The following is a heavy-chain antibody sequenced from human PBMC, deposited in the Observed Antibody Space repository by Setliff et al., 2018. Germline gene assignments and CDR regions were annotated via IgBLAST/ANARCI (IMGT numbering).Heavy chain of an antibody. V-gene: IGHV3-11*01. CDR2: IHGSGNPT. Sequence: GGSLRLSCAASGFTFSNYYMTWIRQAPGKGLEWISYIHGSGNPTYYADSVKGRFTVSRDNAKNSLCLQMTSLRAEDTAIYYCARTTGYRLEGDFDYWGQGTLVTVSS. J-gene: IGHJ4*02. CDR3: ARTTGYRLEGDFDY. D-gene: IGHD3-16*01. CDR1: GFTFSNYY.